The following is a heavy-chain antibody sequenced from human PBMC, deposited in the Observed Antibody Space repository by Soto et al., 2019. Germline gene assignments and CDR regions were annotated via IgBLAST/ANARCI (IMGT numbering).Heavy chain of an antibody. CDR2: IYYSGST. J-gene: IGHJ5*02. V-gene: IGHV4-39*01. CDR1: GGSISSSSYY. D-gene: IGHD3-10*01. CDR3: ARHSAVWVGSGSYLSWFDP. Sequence: PSETLSLTCTVSGGSISSSSYYWGWIRQPPGKGLEWIGSIYYSGSTYYNPSLKSRVTISVDTSKNQFSLKLSSVTAADTAVYYCARHSAVWVGSGSYLSWFDPWGQGTLVTVSS.